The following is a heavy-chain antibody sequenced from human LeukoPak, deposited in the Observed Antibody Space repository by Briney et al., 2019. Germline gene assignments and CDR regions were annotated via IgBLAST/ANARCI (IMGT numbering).Heavy chain of an antibody. J-gene: IGHJ4*02. CDR2: IKQDATEK. V-gene: IGHV3-7*01. Sequence: GGSLRLSCAASGFTFSSYGMHWVRQAPGKGPEWVANIKQDATEKYYVESVKGRFTISRDNAKNSLYLQMNSLRAEDTAVYFCARDQLGALDYWGQGTLVTVSS. D-gene: IGHD1-26*01. CDR1: GFTFSSYG. CDR3: ARDQLGALDY.